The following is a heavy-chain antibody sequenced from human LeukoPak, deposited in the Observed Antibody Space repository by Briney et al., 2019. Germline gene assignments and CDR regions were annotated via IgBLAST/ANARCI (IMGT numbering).Heavy chain of an antibody. CDR1: GFTFSSYA. CDR2: ISGSGGST. Sequence: GGSLRLSCSASGFTFSSYAMSWVRQAPGKGLEWVSAISGSGGSTYYADSVKGRFTISRDNSKNTVYLQMNSLRAEDTAVYYCARDNLSYGYYYYYMDVWGKGTTVTVSS. V-gene: IGHV3-23*01. D-gene: IGHD5-18*01. J-gene: IGHJ6*03. CDR3: ARDNLSYGYYYYYMDV.